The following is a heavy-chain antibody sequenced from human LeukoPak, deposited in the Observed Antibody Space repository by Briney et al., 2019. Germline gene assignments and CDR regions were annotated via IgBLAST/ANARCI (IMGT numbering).Heavy chain of an antibody. CDR1: GFTFSSYA. CDR2: ISYDGSNK. CDR3: ARDDLVSFWSGYYTRGMNAFDI. Sequence: GGSLRLSCAASGFTFSSYAMHWVRQAPGKGLEWVAVISYDGSNKYYADSVKGRFTISRDNSKNTLYLQMNSLRAEDTAVYYCARDDLVSFWSGYYTRGMNAFDIWGQGTMVTVSS. V-gene: IGHV3-30-3*01. D-gene: IGHD3-3*01. J-gene: IGHJ3*02.